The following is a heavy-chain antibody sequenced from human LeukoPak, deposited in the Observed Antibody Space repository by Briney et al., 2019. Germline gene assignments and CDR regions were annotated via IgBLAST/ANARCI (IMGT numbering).Heavy chain of an antibody. CDR3: AGGSGFRTFFGY. CDR2: IYSGGRT. Sequence: PGGSLRLSCAVCVLTVCSNYTSGVPEAREKGLEWGSDIYSGGRTYYANPVKGRFTIPRENSKNTLYRQMNSLGAEDTAVFYCAGGSGFRTFFGYWGQGTLVTVSS. J-gene: IGHJ4*02. V-gene: IGHV3-66*01. D-gene: IGHD3-10*01. CDR1: VLTVCSNY.